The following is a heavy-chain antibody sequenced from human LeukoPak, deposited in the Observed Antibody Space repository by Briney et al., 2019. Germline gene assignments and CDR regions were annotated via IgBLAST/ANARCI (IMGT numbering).Heavy chain of an antibody. CDR2: INHSGST. CDR1: GGSFSDYY. V-gene: IGHV4-34*01. Sequence: SETLSLTCAVYGGSFSDYYWSWIRQPPGKGLEWIGEINHSGSTNYNPSLKSRVTISVDTSKNQFSLKLSSVTAADTAVYYCARVGSFVPKYNWFDPWGQGTLVTVSS. J-gene: IGHJ5*02. CDR3: ARVGSFVPKYNWFDP. D-gene: IGHD3-10*01.